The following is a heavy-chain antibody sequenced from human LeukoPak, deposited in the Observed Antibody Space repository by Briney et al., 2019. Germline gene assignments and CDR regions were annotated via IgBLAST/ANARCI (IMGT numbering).Heavy chain of an antibody. D-gene: IGHD3-3*01. Sequence: SETLSLTCAVYGGSFSGYYWSWIRQPPGKGLEWIGEINHSGSTNYNPSLKSRVTTSVDTSKNQFSLKLSSVTAADTAVYYCARGLTHYDFWSGYPANWFDPWGQGTLVTVSS. CDR3: ARGLTHYDFWSGYPANWFDP. CDR1: GGSFSGYY. V-gene: IGHV4-34*01. J-gene: IGHJ5*02. CDR2: INHSGST.